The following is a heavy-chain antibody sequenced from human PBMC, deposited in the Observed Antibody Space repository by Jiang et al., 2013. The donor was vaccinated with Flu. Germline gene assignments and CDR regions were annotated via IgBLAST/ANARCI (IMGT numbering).Heavy chain of an antibody. CDR1: GYTFTGYY. J-gene: IGHJ4*02. CDR3: ARLYCSGGSCYLDY. CDR2: INPNSGGT. D-gene: IGHD2-15*01. V-gene: IGHV1-2*06. Sequence: AEVKKPGASVKVSCKASGYTFTGYYMYWVRQAPGQGLEWMGRINPNSGGTNYAQKFQGRVTMTRDTSISTAYMELSRLRSDDTAVYYCARLYCSGGSCYLDYWGQGTLVTVSS.